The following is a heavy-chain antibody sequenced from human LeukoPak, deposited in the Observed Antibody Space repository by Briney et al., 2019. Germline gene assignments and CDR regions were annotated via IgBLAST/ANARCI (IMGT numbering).Heavy chain of an antibody. CDR2: IYYSGST. D-gene: IGHD3-16*01. Sequence: PSETLSLTCTVSGGSISSYYWSWIRQPPGKGLEWIGYIYYSGSTNYNPSLKSRVTISVDTSKNQFSLKLSSVTAADTAVYYCARDLMSSVWGKGTTVTVSS. J-gene: IGHJ6*04. CDR1: GGSISSYY. CDR3: ARDLMSSV. V-gene: IGHV4-59*01.